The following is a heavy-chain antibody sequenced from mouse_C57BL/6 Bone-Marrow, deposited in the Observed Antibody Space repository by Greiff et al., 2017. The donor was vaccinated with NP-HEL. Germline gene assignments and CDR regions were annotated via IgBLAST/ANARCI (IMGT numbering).Heavy chain of an antibody. V-gene: IGHV5-4*01. CDR2: ISDGGSFT. J-gene: IGHJ3*01. CDR3: ARDRWVTGAY. Sequence: EVMLVESGGGLVKPGGSLKLSCAASGFTFSSYAMSWVRQTPEKRLEWVATISDGGSFTYYPDNVKGGFTISRDNAKNNRYLQMSHLKSEDTAMYYGARDRWVTGAYWGQGTLVTVSA. CDR1: GFTFSSYA. D-gene: IGHD2-3*01.